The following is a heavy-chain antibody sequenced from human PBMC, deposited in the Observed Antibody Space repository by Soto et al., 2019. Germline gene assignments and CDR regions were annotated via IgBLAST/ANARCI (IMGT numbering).Heavy chain of an antibody. J-gene: IGHJ3*02. CDR1: GGSVSSASYY. CDR3: ARYRPAIQSDAFDI. Sequence: PSETLSLTCTVSGGSVSSASYYWSWIRQPPGKGLEWIGYIYYSGSTNYNPSLKSRVTISVDTSKNQFSLKLSSVTAADTAVYYCARYRPAIQSDAFDIWGQGTMVTVSS. V-gene: IGHV4-61*01. CDR2: IYYSGST. D-gene: IGHD5-18*01.